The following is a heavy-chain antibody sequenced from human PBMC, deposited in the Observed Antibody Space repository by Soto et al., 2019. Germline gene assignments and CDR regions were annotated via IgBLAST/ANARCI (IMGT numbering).Heavy chain of an antibody. Sequence: QVQLQEAGPGLVRPSQTLSLTCTVAGGSMSENDYYWSWLRQSPGQGLQWIGYIYDTWTTSYSPSLKSRVTMSADTSSNQFSLKLTSVTADDTALYFCARGIVRGGFDIWGQGTLVTGSS. CDR2: IYDTWTT. J-gene: IGHJ3*02. D-gene: IGHD3-10*02. V-gene: IGHV4-30-4*01. CDR3: ARGIVRGGFDI. CDR1: GGSMSENDYY.